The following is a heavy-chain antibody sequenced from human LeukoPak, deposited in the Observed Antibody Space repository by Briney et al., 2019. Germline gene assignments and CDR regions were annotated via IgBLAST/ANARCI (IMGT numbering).Heavy chain of an antibody. CDR3: ARDSHYDILTGYYPYYFYGMDF. Sequence: PSQTLSLTCIVSGGSISSGNYFWSWIRQSPGTGLEWIGYIYYSGSTYCSPSFESRVTISIDTSKNQFSLRLTSVTAADTAVYYCARDSHYDILTGYYPYYFYGMDFWGQGTTVTVSS. D-gene: IGHD3-9*01. CDR1: GGSISSGNYF. CDR2: IYYSGST. V-gene: IGHV4-30-4*08. J-gene: IGHJ6*02.